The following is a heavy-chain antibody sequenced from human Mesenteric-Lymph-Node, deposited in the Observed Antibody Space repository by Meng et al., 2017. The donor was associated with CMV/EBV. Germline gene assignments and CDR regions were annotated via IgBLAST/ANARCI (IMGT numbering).Heavy chain of an antibody. CDR3: ARGLAFDI. V-gene: IGHV3-11*04. J-gene: IGHJ3*02. Sequence: GGSLRLSCAASGFTFSDYYMSWIRQAPGKGLEWVSYISSSSTIYYADSVKGRFTISRDNAKNSLYLQMNSLRAEDTAVYYCARGLAFDIWGQGTMVTVSS. CDR2: ISSSSTI. CDR1: GFTFSDYY.